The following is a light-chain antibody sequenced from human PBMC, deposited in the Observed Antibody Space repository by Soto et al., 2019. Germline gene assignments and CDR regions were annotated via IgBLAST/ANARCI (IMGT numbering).Light chain of an antibody. Sequence: QSALTHPPSASGFPGQSVTISCTGTSSDVGFYDYVSWYQQHPGKAPKLVIYEVTKRPSGVPDRVSASKSGNTASLTVSGLRPEDEADYYCSSYAGSNNFVFGSGTKVTVL. CDR2: EVT. CDR3: SSYAGSNNFV. V-gene: IGLV2-8*01. CDR1: SSDVGFYDY. J-gene: IGLJ1*01.